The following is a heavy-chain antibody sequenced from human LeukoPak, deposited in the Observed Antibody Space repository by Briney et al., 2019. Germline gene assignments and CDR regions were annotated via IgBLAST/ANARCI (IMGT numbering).Heavy chain of an antibody. D-gene: IGHD6-13*01. CDR1: GHTFTSYG. CDR2: ISAYNGNT. CDR3: ARVLAAAGLRELDY. J-gene: IGHJ4*02. Sequence: ASVKVSCKASGHTFTSYGISWVRQAPGQGLEWMGWISAYNGNTNYAQKLQGRVTMTTDTSTSTAYMELRSLRSDDTAAYYCARVLAAAGLRELDYWGQGTLVTVSS. V-gene: IGHV1-18*01.